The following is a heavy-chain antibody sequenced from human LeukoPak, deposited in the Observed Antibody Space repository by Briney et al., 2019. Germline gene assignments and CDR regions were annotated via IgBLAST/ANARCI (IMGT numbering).Heavy chain of an antibody. V-gene: IGHV3-7*01. CDR3: ARDLDFWSGYSPFDY. Sequence: GGSLRLSCAASGFTFSSYWMSWVRQAPGKGLEWVANIKQDGSEKYYVDSVKGRFTISRDNAKNSLYLQMNSLRAEDTAVYYCARDLDFWSGYSPFDYWGQGTLVTVSS. D-gene: IGHD3-3*01. J-gene: IGHJ4*02. CDR2: IKQDGSEK. CDR1: GFTFSSYW.